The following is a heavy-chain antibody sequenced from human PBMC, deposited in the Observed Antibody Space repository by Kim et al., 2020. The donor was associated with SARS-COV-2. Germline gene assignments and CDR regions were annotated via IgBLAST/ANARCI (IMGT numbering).Heavy chain of an antibody. CDR1: GFTFSSYA. V-gene: IGHV3-30-3*01. D-gene: IGHD3-10*01. CDR3: ARSGSGSYFNWFDP. J-gene: IGHJ5*02. CDR2: ISYDGSNK. Sequence: GGSLRLSCAASGFTFSSYAMHWVRQAPGKGLEWVAVISYDGSNKYYADSVKGRFTISRDNSKNTLYLQMNSLRAEDTVVYYCARSGSGSYFNWFDPWGQG.